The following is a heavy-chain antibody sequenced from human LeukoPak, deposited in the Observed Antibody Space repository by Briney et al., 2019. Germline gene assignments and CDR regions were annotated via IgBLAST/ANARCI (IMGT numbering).Heavy chain of an antibody. V-gene: IGHV4-39*07. CDR3: AREGYYYDSSVPFDY. D-gene: IGHD3-22*01. J-gene: IGHJ4*02. CDR2: IYYSGST. Sequence: SETLSLTCTVSGGSISSSSYYWGWIRQPPGKGLEWIVSIYYSGSTYYNPSLKSRVTISVDTSKNQFSLTLSSVTAADTAVYYCAREGYYYDSSVPFDYWGQGNLVTVSS. CDR1: GGSISSSSYY.